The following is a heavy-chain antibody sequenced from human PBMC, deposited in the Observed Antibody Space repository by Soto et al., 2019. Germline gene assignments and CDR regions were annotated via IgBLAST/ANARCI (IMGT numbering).Heavy chain of an antibody. CDR2: INWDGTSI. D-gene: IGHD3-10*01. Sequence: EVQLVESGGGVVRPGGCLRLSCTASGFTFDHYGMSWVRQGPGKGLEWVATINWDGTSIGYADSVKGRFTISRDNAKNYLYLQMNSLRAEDTASYYCARDLSITAEPFDCWGQGTLVTVSS. CDR3: ARDLSITAEPFDC. J-gene: IGHJ4*02. V-gene: IGHV3-20*04. CDR1: GFTFDHYG.